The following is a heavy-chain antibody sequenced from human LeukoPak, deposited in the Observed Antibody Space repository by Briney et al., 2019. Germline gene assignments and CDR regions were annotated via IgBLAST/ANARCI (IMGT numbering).Heavy chain of an antibody. Sequence: GGSLRLSCAASGFTFSDYYMSWIRQAPGKGLEWVSYISSSGSTIYYADSVKGRFTISRDNSKNTLHLQMNSLRADDTAVYYCAVRTGDLPYYFDYWGQGTLVTVSS. J-gene: IGHJ4*02. CDR1: GFTFSDYY. CDR3: AVRTGDLPYYFDY. CDR2: ISSSGSTI. D-gene: IGHD7-27*01. V-gene: IGHV3-11*01.